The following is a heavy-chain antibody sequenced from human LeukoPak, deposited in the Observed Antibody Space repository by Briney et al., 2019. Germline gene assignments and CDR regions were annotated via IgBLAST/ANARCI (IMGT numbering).Heavy chain of an antibody. Sequence: GASVKVSCKASGGTFSSYTISWVRQAPGQGLEWMGGIIPIFGTANYAQKFQGRVTITADESTSTAYMELSSLRSEDTAVYYCASRASGDIVVVPAALYYYYYMDVWGKGTTVTVSS. V-gene: IGHV1-69*01. J-gene: IGHJ6*03. CDR1: GGTFSSYT. CDR3: ASRASGDIVVVPAALYYYYYMDV. CDR2: IIPIFGTA. D-gene: IGHD2-2*01.